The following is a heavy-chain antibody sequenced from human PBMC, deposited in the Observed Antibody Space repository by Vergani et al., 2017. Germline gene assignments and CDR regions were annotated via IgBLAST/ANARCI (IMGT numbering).Heavy chain of an antibody. CDR2: IIPILGIA. V-gene: IGHV1-69*02. D-gene: IGHD3-10*01. J-gene: IGHJ6*02. CDR1: GGTFSSYT. CDR3: ARLGTDRTNRGCGEIGYYYGMDV. Sequence: QVQLVQSGAEMKKPGSSVKVSCKASGGTFSSYTLTWVRQAPGQGLEWMGRIIPILGIANYAQKFQGRVTITADKSTSTAYMELSSLRSEDTAVYYCARLGTDRTNRGCGEIGYYYGMDVWGQGTTVTVSS.